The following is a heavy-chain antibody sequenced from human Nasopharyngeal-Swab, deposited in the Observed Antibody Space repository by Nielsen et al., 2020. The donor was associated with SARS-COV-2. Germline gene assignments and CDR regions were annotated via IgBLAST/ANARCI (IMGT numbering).Heavy chain of an antibody. Sequence: ASVKVSCKASGYTFTSYGISWVQQAPGQGLEGMGWISAYNGNTNYAQKLQGRVTMTTDTSTSTAYMELRSLRSDDTAVYYCARDLVDGDYAHYYYYGMDVWGQGTTVTVSS. J-gene: IGHJ6*02. CDR3: ARDLVDGDYAHYYYYGMDV. V-gene: IGHV1-18*01. D-gene: IGHD4-17*01. CDR1: GYTFTSYG. CDR2: ISAYNGNT.